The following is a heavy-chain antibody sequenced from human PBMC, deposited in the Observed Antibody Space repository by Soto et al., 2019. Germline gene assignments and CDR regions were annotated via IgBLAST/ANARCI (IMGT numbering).Heavy chain of an antibody. D-gene: IGHD2-15*01. V-gene: IGHV1-18*04. CDR2: ISAYNGNT. CDR3: AREAVVVAATRRGYYYYNGMDV. J-gene: IGHJ6*02. CDR1: GYTFTSYG. Sequence: QVQLVQSGAEVKKPGASVKVSCKASGYTFTSYGISWVRQAPGQGLEWMGWISAYNGNTNYAQKLQGRVTMTTDTSTSTAYMELRSLRSDDTAVYYCAREAVVVAATRRGYYYYNGMDVWGQGTTVTVSS.